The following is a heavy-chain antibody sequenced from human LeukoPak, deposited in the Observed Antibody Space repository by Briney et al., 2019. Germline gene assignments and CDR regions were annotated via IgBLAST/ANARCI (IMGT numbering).Heavy chain of an antibody. D-gene: IGHD3-10*01. CDR2: ITNRGTYT. CDR1: GLTFSDCY. Sequence: PGGSLRLSCTASGLTFSDCYMSWIRQAPGKGLEWVSYITNRGTYTNYADSVKGRFTISRDNAKNSLFLQMNNLGAEDTAVYYCAVALSGSYVYYHTMDVWGQGTTVTVSS. V-gene: IGHV3-11*06. CDR3: AVALSGSYVYYHTMDV. J-gene: IGHJ6*02.